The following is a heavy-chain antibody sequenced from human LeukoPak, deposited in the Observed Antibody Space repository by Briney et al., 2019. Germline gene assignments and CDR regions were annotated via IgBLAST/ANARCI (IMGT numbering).Heavy chain of an antibody. Sequence: GASVKVSCKASGYTFTSYGISWVRQAPGQGLEWMGWISAYNGNTNYAQKFQGRVTITADESTSTAYMELSSLRSEDTAVYYCARGPEGWGTSCYFDCWGQGTLVTVSS. CDR1: GYTFTSYG. J-gene: IGHJ4*02. CDR3: ARGPEGWGTSCYFDC. D-gene: IGHD1-7*01. CDR2: ISAYNGNT. V-gene: IGHV1-18*01.